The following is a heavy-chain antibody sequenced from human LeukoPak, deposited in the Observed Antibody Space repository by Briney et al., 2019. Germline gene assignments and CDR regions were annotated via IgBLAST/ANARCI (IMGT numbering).Heavy chain of an antibody. V-gene: IGHV1-58*01. CDR2: IVVGSGNT. CDR1: GFAFTSSA. CDR3: GKDQDIMVALVDS. J-gene: IGHJ4*02. Sequence: ASVKVSCKASGFAFTSSAVQWVRQARGQRLEWIGWIVVGSGNTNYAQKFQERVTITRDMSTSTAYMELSSLRSEDTAVYYCGKDQDIMVALVDSWGQGTLVTVSS. D-gene: IGHD2-8*01.